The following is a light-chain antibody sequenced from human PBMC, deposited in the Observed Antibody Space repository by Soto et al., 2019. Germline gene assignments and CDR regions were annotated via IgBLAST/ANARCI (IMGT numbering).Light chain of an antibody. CDR1: QSVRSSY. CDR3: QQYGSSLT. V-gene: IGKV3-20*01. Sequence: EIVLTQSPGTLSLSPGERATLSCRASQSVRSSYLAWYQQKPGQAPRLLIYGASSRATGIPDRFSGSGSGTDFTLTISRLEPEDFAVDYCQQYGSSLTFGQGTLLEIK. CDR2: GAS. J-gene: IGKJ5*01.